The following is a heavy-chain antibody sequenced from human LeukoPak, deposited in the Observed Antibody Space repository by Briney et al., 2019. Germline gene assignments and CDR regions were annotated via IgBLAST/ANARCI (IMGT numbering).Heavy chain of an antibody. CDR1: GASISSSDYY. D-gene: IGHD3-9*01. CDR2: IYYSGST. V-gene: IGHV4-31*03. Sequence: PSETLCLSCTVSGASISSSDYYWSWIRQHPGKGLDWIGYIYYSGSTYYNPSLMSRLTMSLDTSKKHFSLKLSSVTAADTAVYYCASARYDVSTGHVYIDSWGQGTLVTVSS. CDR3: ASARYDVSTGHVYIDS. J-gene: IGHJ4*02.